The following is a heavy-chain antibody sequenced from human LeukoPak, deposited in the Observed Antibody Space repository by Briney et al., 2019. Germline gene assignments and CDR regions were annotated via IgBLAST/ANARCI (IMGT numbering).Heavy chain of an antibody. CDR3: ARDRQSGSSPPPNGLDV. CDR2: ISYDGSNK. Sequence: AGGSLRLSCAASGFTFSSYSMHWVRQPPGKGLEWVAVISYDGSNKYYAESVKGRFTISRDNSKNTLYLQMNSLRAEDTAVYYCARDRQSGSSPPPNGLDVWGQGTTVTVSS. J-gene: IGHJ6*02. D-gene: IGHD3-3*01. V-gene: IGHV3-30-3*01. CDR1: GFTFSSYS.